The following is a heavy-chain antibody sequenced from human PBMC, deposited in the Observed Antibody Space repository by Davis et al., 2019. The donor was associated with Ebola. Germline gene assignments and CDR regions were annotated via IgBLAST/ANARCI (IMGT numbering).Heavy chain of an antibody. V-gene: IGHV3-48*04. J-gene: IGHJ6*03. CDR3: ARDVGEVFQYFYMDV. CDR1: GFTFSTYS. CDR2: ISGSGTTI. Sequence: PGGSLRLSCAASGFTFSTYSMNWVRQAPGKGLEWVAYISGSGTTISYLDSVKGRFTISRDNAKNSLYLHMNSLGAEDTAVYYCARDVGEVFQYFYMDVWGKGTTVTVSS. D-gene: IGHD3-16*01.